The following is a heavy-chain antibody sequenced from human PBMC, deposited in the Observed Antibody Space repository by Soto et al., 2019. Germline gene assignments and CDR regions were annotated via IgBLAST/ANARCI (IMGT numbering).Heavy chain of an antibody. CDR2: MNPNSGNT. J-gene: IGHJ4*02. D-gene: IGHD3-3*01. V-gene: IGHV1-8*01. CDR3: ARGVFSLLRFWDPTAAPIDY. Sequence: ASVKVSCKASGYTFTSYDINWVRQATGQGLEWMGWMNPNSGNTGYAQKFQGRVTMTRNTSISTAYMELSSLRSEDTAVYYCARGVFSLLRFWDPTAAPIDYWGQGTLVTVSS. CDR1: GYTFTSYD.